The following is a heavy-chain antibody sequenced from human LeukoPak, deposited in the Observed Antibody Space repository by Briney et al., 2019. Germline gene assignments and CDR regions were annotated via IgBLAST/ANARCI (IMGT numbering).Heavy chain of an antibody. Sequence: GGSLRLSCAASAFTFSDYSMNWVRQAQGRGRERISYISGRSSTIYYADSVRGQFTISRDNAKNSMYLQMNSLRAEDTAVYYCARDRLTSGSYFFDYWGQGTLVTVSS. D-gene: IGHD1-26*01. J-gene: IGHJ4*02. CDR1: AFTFSDYS. CDR2: ISGRSSTI. V-gene: IGHV3-48*01. CDR3: ARDRLTSGSYFFDY.